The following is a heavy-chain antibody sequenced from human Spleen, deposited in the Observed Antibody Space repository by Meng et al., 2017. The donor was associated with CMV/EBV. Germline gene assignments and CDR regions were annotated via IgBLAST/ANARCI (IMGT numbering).Heavy chain of an antibody. CDR3: AKSHLPSGRIAGGRFDH. V-gene: IGHV3-23*01. CDR2: VGGSGDNT. CDR1: FTFSNYA. J-gene: IGHJ4*02. Sequence: FTFSNYAMSWVRQAPGKGLEWVPGVGGSGDNTYYADSVKGRFAISRDNSKNTLYLQVNSLRVEDTAVYYCAKSHLPSGRIAGGRFDHWGQGTLVTVSS. D-gene: IGHD1-26*01.